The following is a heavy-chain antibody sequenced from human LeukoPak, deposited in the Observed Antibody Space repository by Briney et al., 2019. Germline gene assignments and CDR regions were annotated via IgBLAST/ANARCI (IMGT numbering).Heavy chain of an antibody. J-gene: IGHJ4*02. Sequence: SETLSLTCTVSGGSIRGYYWSWIRQPPGMGLEWIGYIYYSGSTNYNPSLESRVTISVDTSKNQFSLKLSSVTAADTAVHYCARDRFATMVFDYWGQGTLVTVSS. V-gene: IGHV4-59*01. D-gene: IGHD5-24*01. CDR1: GGSIRGYY. CDR3: ARDRFATMVFDY. CDR2: IYYSGST.